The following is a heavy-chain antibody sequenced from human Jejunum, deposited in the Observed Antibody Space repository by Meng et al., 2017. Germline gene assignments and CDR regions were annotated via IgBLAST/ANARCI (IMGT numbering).Heavy chain of an antibody. CDR2: IIPILDKA. CDR1: GETFSTYT. D-gene: IGHD2-8*01. V-gene: IGHV1-69*08. CDR3: ARGGDKGVGGYYFDD. Sequence: QFQLVQFGAEVKKPGASVKVSCKATGETFSTYTTNWVRQASGQGLGWMGKIIPILDKANHAQKFQGRGTITADKSTSTAYMELSRLRSEDTAVYYCARGGDKGVGGYYFDDWGQGALVTVSS. J-gene: IGHJ4*02.